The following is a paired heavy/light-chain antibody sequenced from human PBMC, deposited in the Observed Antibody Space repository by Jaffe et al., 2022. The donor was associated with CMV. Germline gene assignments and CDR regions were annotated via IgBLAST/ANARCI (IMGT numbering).Heavy chain of an antibody. CDR3: ARAPVGTLVFVDY. D-gene: IGHD1-26*01. CDR2: IDSDGSTT. J-gene: IGHJ4*02. Sequence: EVQLVESGGGLVQPGGSLRLSCAASGFTFSDYWMHWVRQVPGKGLVWVSRIDSDGSTTTYVDSVKGRFTISRDNAKNTLSLQMNSLRAEDTAIYYCARAPVGTLVFVDYWGQGTLVTVSS. CDR1: GFTFSDYW. V-gene: IGHV3-74*01.
Light chain of an antibody. Sequence: DIQMTQSPSSLSASVGDRVTITCRASRDISNYLAWFQQKPGKAPKSLIYAASSLHSGVPSRFSGSRSGTDFTLTIGSLQPEDFATYYCLRYNFFPPTFGGGTKVEIK. CDR2: AAS. CDR3: LRYNFFPPT. CDR1: RDISNY. J-gene: IGKJ4*01. V-gene: IGKV1-16*01.